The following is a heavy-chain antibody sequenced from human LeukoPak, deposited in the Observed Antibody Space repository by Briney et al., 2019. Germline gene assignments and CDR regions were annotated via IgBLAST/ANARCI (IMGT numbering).Heavy chain of an antibody. CDR3: AKRGGYSFDY. D-gene: IGHD2-15*01. Sequence: GGSLRLSCAASGFTFSTYAMNWVRQAPGKGLEWVSVFIGGGGSTCYADSVKGRFTISRDNSKNTLYLQMNSLRAEDTAVYYCAKRGGYSFDYWGQGTLVTVSS. CDR1: GFTFSTYA. V-gene: IGHV3-23*01. J-gene: IGHJ4*02. CDR2: FIGGGGST.